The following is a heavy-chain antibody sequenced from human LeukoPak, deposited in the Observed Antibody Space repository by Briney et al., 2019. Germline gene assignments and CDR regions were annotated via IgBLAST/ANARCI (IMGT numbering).Heavy chain of an antibody. D-gene: IGHD5-18*01. J-gene: IGHJ4*02. CDR1: GGSISSSSYY. V-gene: IGHV4-39*07. Sequence: SETLSLTCTVSGGSISSSSYYWGWIRQPPGKGLEWIGSIYYSGTTYYNPSLPSLKSRVTISVYTSKNQFSLKLSSVTAADTAVYYCARVSYWGRDTAMDGLDSWGQGTLVTVSS. CDR3: ARVSYWGRDTAMDGLDS. CDR2: IYYSGTT.